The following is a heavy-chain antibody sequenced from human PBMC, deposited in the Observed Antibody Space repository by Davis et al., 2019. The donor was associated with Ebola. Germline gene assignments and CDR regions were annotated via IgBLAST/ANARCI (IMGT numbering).Heavy chain of an antibody. CDR3: AGLSTSPPALGMDV. D-gene: IGHD2-2*01. CDR2: IYSSGST. Sequence: SETLSLTCTVSGGSISSYYWSWIRQPPGKGLEWIGYIYSSGSTNYNPSLKSRVTISVDTSKNQFSLKLSSVTAADTAVYYWAGLSTSPPALGMDVWGQGTTVTVSS. V-gene: IGHV4-59*01. J-gene: IGHJ6*02. CDR1: GGSISSYY.